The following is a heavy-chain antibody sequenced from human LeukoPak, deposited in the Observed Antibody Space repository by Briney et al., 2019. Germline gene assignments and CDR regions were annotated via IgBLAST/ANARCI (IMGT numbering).Heavy chain of an antibody. CDR1: GFTFSSYA. D-gene: IGHD2-15*01. V-gene: IGHV3-23*01. CDR2: ISGSGGST. CDR3: AKDVESDIVVVVAAAFVI. J-gene: IGHJ3*02. Sequence: GGSPRLSCAASGFTFSSYAMSWVRQAPGKGLEWVSAISGSGGSTYYADSVKGRFTISRDNSKNTLYLQMNSLRAEDTAVYYCAKDVESDIVVVVAAAFVIWGQGTMVTVSS.